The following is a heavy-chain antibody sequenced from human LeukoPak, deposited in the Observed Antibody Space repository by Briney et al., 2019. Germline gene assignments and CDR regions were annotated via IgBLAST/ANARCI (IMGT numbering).Heavy chain of an antibody. V-gene: IGHV3-74*01. Sequence: GGSLRLSCAASGFTFSSYWMHWVLQAPGKGLVWVSRINSDGSSTSYADSVKGRFTISRDDSKNTAYLQMNSLKTEDTAVYYCTRRGIVGATSYYYYMDVWGKGTTVTVSS. J-gene: IGHJ6*03. CDR2: INSDGSST. D-gene: IGHD1-26*01. CDR3: TRRGIVGATSYYYYMDV. CDR1: GFTFSSYW.